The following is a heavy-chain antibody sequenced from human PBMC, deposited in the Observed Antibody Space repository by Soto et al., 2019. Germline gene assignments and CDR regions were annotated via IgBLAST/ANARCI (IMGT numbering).Heavy chain of an antibody. J-gene: IGHJ4*02. CDR3: ARQHYGDYFAY. D-gene: IGHD3-10*01. V-gene: IGHV3-7*01. Sequence: EVLLVESGGGLVQPGGSLRLSCAASGFDFRKFWMNWVRHVPGKGLEWVATIKDDGSQKFYVDSVKGRFSISRDNGMNLVFLEMSSLRGGDTATYYCARQHYGDYFAYWGQGVLVTVSS. CDR1: GFDFRKFW. CDR2: IKDDGSQK.